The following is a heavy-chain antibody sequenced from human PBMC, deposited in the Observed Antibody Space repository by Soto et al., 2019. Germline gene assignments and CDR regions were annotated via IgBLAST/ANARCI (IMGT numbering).Heavy chain of an antibody. V-gene: IGHV4-4*02. CDR2: IYHSGST. CDR3: AIKTVTIDY. D-gene: IGHD4-4*01. Sequence: SETLSLTCAVSGASISSSNWWTWVRQPPGRGLEWIGEIYHSGSTKYNPSLKSRVTISVDKSKNQFSLKLSSVTAADTAVYYCAIKTVTIDYWGQGTLVTVSS. J-gene: IGHJ4*02. CDR1: GASISSSNW.